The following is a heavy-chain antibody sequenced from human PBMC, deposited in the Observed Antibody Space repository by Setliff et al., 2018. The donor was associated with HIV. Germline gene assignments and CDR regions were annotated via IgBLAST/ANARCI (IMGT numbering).Heavy chain of an antibody. CDR1: GFTFSNYA. Sequence: QPGGSLRLSCAASGFTFSNYAMGWVRQGPGKGLEWVSTIGAAGYLTHYAESVKGRFTISKDNSQNALYLQMNSLTDEDTAVYYCARVFAFGVDGFDIWGQGTMVTVSS. CDR3: ARVFAFGVDGFDI. V-gene: IGHV3-23*01. D-gene: IGHD3-10*01. J-gene: IGHJ3*02. CDR2: IGAAGYLT.